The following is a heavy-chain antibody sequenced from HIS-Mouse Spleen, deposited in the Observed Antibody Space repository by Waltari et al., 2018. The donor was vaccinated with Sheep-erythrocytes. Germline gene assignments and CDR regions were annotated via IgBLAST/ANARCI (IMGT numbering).Heavy chain of an antibody. J-gene: IGHJ4*02. CDR1: GGSISSYY. Sequence: QVQLQESGPGLVKPSETLSLTCTVSGGSISSYYWSWIRQPPGKGLEWIGDIYYSGRTTYNPSLKSRVTISVDTSKNQFSLKLSSVTAADTAVYYCARLELGQFDYWGQGTLVTVSS. V-gene: IGHV4-59*08. CDR2: IYYSGRT. D-gene: IGHD1-26*01. CDR3: ARLELGQFDY.